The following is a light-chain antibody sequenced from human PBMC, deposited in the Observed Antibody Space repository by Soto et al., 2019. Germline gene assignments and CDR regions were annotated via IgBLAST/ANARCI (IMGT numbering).Light chain of an antibody. Sequence: QAVVTQEPSLTVSPGGTVTLTCASSTGAVTSDYYPNWFQQKHGQAPRSLIYNTHNRHSWTPARFLGSLLGNRAALTLSGALPEDEAEYYCLLFSGGAYVFGPGTKVTVL. V-gene: IGLV7-43*01. J-gene: IGLJ1*01. CDR2: NTH. CDR3: LLFSGGAYV. CDR1: TGAVTSDYY.